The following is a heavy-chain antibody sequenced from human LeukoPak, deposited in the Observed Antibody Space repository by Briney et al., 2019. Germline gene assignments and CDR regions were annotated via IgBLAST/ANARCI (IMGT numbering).Heavy chain of an antibody. V-gene: IGHV4-34*01. CDR2: INHSGST. CDR1: GGSFSGYY. J-gene: IGHJ4*02. Sequence: SETLSLTCAVYGGSFSGYYWSWIRQPPGKGLEWIGEINHSGSTNYNPSLKSRVTISVDTSKNQFSLKLSSVTAADTALYYCGRGSPAFPLYYYGSGGLPDYWGQGTLVTVSS. D-gene: IGHD3-10*01. CDR3: GRGSPAFPLYYYGSGGLPDY.